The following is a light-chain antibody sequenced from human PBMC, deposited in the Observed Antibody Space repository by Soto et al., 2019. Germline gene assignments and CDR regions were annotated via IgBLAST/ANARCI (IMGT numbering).Light chain of an antibody. Sequence: DIQMTQSPSSVSASVGDRITITCRASQDISRWLAWYQQKPGRAPNLLIYTASTLESGVPSRFSGSGSGTDFTLTISNLQPEDFATYYCQQANSFPLTFGGGTKVDIK. CDR3: QQANSFPLT. J-gene: IGKJ4*01. CDR1: QDISRW. V-gene: IGKV1D-12*01. CDR2: TAS.